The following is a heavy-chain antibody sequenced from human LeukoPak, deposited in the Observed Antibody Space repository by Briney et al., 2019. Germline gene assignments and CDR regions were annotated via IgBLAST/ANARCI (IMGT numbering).Heavy chain of an antibody. Sequence: KTGGSLRLSCAASGFVFSTHSMNWVRQAPGKGLEWVSWISSSSGDIYYAESVRGRFTISRGDAKNSLYLQMNNVRDEDTAVYYCVRDADGGNSWFDSWGQGTLVTVSS. CDR2: ISSSSGDI. CDR1: GFVFSTHS. D-gene: IGHD4-23*01. CDR3: VRDADGGNSWFDS. V-gene: IGHV3-21*01. J-gene: IGHJ5*01.